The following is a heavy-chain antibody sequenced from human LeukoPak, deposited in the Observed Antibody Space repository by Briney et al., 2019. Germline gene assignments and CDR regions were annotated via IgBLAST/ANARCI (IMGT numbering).Heavy chain of an antibody. V-gene: IGHV1-3*01. Sequence: ASVKVSCKTSGYTFTNYGMHWVRQAPGQRLEWMGWINGGNGNAKYSQDFQGRVTIIRDTSASTAYMELSSLRSEDTAVYYCARVPLHDSSGHYYPHWGQGTLVTVSS. J-gene: IGHJ1*01. CDR1: GYTFTNYG. CDR3: ARVPLHDSSGHYYPH. CDR2: INGGNGNA. D-gene: IGHD3-22*01.